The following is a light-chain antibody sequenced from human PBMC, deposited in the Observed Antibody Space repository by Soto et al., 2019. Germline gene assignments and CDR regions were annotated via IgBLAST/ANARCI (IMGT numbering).Light chain of an antibody. Sequence: IVMTQSPDSLAVSLGERSTMNCKCSRSVLYKSNNKNHLAWYQQKPGQPPQLIIYWASTRESGVPERFSGSGSGTDLTLTISSLEAEDVAFYWCQQYFDVPFTFGGGTKVDIK. V-gene: IGKV4-1*01. CDR3: QQYFDVPFT. J-gene: IGKJ4*01. CDR2: WAS. CDR1: RSVLYKSNNKNH.